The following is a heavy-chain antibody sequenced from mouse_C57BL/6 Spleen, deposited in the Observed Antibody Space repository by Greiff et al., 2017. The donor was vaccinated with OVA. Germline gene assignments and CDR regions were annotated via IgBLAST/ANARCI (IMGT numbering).Heavy chain of an antibody. J-gene: IGHJ1*03. CDR3: ARRTTVVDWYFDV. D-gene: IGHD1-1*01. Sequence: QVHVKQPGTELVKPGASVKLSCKASGYTFTSYWMHWVKQRPGQGLEWIGNINPSNGGTNYNEKFKSKATLTVDKSSSTAYMQLSSLTSEDSAVYYCARRTTVVDWYFDVWGTGTTVTVSS. CDR2: INPSNGGT. CDR1: GYTFTSYW. V-gene: IGHV1-53*01.